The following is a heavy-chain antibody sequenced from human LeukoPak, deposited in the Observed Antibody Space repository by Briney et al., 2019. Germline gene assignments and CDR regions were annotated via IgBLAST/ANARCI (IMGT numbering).Heavy chain of an antibody. D-gene: IGHD3-3*01. CDR3: TRLRFLEWLFPDY. J-gene: IGHJ4*02. CDR2: IRSKAYGGTT. V-gene: IGHV3-49*04. CDR1: GFTFGDYA. Sequence: PGGSLRLFCTASGFTFGDYAMSWVRQAPGKGLEWVGFIRSKAYGGTTEYAASVKGRFTISRDDSKSIAYLQMNSLKTEDTAVYYCTRLRFLEWLFPDYWGQGTLVTVSS.